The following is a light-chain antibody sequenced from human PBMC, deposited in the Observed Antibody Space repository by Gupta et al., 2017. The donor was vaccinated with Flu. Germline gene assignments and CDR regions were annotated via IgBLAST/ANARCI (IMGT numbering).Light chain of an antibody. CDR2: GVT. CDR3: SSCTSSTTVV. V-gene: IGLV2-14*01. Sequence: NSDIGSYNYVSWYQQHPGKAPKLLIYGVTNRPSGVSNRFSGSKSGDTASLTISGLQAEDEADYYCSSCTSSTTVVFGGGTKLTVL. J-gene: IGLJ2*01. CDR1: NSDIGSYNY.